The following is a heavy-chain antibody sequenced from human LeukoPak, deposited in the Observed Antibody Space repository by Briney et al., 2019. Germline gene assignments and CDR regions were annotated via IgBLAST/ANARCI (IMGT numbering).Heavy chain of an antibody. D-gene: IGHD3-22*01. Sequence: PGGSLRLSCAASGFTFSGSAMHWVRQASGKGLEWVGRIRSKANSYATAYAASAKGRFTISRDDSKNTAYLQMNSLKTEDTAVYYCTTTYYYDSSGYYYEDYYYYMDVWGKGTTVTVSS. CDR2: IRSKANSYAT. CDR3: TTTYYYDSSGYYYEDYYYYMDV. J-gene: IGHJ6*03. CDR1: GFTFSGSA. V-gene: IGHV3-73*01.